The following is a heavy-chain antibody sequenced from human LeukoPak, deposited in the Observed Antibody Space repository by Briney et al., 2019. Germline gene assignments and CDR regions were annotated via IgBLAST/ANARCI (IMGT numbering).Heavy chain of an antibody. Sequence: ASVKVSCKASGYAFTSLDINWVRQATGQGLEWMGWMNPNSGYTGSARKFQGRLTMTRDTSISTAYMELTSLTSEDTAMYYCARVAGSADYWGQGTLVTVSS. D-gene: IGHD6-19*01. J-gene: IGHJ4*02. CDR2: MNPNSGYT. CDR3: ARVAGSADY. V-gene: IGHV1-8*01. CDR1: GYAFTSLD.